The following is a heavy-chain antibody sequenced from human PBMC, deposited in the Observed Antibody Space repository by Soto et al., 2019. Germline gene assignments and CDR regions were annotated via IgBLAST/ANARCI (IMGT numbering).Heavy chain of an antibody. CDR2: ISGSGGST. CDR3: AKDSGEQQLVRVATNGAYSYYY. Sequence: GGSLRLSCAASGFTFSSYAMSWVRQAPGKGLEWVSAISGSGGSTYYADSVKGRFTISRDNSKNTLYLQMNSLRAEDTAVYYCAKDSGEQQLVRVATNGAYSYYYWGQGTLVTVSS. CDR1: GFTFSSYA. V-gene: IGHV3-23*01. D-gene: IGHD6-13*01. J-gene: IGHJ4*02.